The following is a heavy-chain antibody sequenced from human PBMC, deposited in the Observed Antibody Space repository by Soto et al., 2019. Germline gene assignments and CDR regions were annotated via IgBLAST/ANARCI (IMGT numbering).Heavy chain of an antibody. Sequence: QVQLVQSGAEVKKPGSSVKVSCKASGGTFSSYTISWVRQAPGQGLEWMGRIIPILGIANYAQKFQGRVTITADNSTSTAYMELSSLRSEDTAVYYCAREKCSSTSCYAGKGMDVWGQGTTVTVSS. D-gene: IGHD2-2*01. CDR1: GGTFSSYT. J-gene: IGHJ6*02. CDR3: AREKCSSTSCYAGKGMDV. V-gene: IGHV1-69*08. CDR2: IIPILGIA.